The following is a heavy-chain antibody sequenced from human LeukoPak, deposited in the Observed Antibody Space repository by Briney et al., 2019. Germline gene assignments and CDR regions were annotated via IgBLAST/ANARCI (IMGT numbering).Heavy chain of an antibody. CDR3: ARERLRIDSSGYSPFDY. CDR2: INPNSGGT. CDR1: GHTFTGYY. J-gene: IGHJ4*02. V-gene: IGHV1-2*02. D-gene: IGHD3-22*01. Sequence: ASVKVSCKASGHTFTGYYMHWVRQAPGQGLEWMGWINPNSGGTNYAQKFQGRVTMTRDTSISTAYMELSRLRSDDTAVYYCARERLRIDSSGYSPFDYWGQGTLVTVSS.